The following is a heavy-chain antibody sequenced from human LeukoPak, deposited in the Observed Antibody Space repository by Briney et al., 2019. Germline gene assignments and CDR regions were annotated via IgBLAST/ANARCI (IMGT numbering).Heavy chain of an antibody. CDR3: ARDQNAFDY. J-gene: IGHJ4*02. Sequence: GGSLRLSCVASGFTVSRSYMNWVRQAPGKWLEWVSVIYSDGTTYYAESMKGRFTISRDNSKNTLYLQMNSLIVEDTAVYYCARDQNAFDYWGQGTLVTVSS. V-gene: IGHV3-53*01. CDR2: IYSDGTT. CDR1: GFTVSRSY.